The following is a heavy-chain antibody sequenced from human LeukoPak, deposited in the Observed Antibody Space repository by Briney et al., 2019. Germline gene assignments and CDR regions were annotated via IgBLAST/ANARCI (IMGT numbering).Heavy chain of an antibody. V-gene: IGHV1-2*02. CDR3: ARDWGPLLWFGELRDYFDY. J-gene: IGHJ4*02. D-gene: IGHD3-10*01. Sequence: SVKVSCKASGYTFTGYYMHWVRQAPGQGLEWMGWINPNSGGTNCAQKFQGRVTMTRDTSINTAYMELSSLRFDDTAVYYCARDWGPLLWFGELRDYFDYWGQGTLVTVSS. CDR1: GYTFTGYY. CDR2: INPNSGGT.